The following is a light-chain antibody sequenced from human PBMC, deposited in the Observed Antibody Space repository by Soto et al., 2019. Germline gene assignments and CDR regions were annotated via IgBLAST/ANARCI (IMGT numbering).Light chain of an antibody. Sequence: EIVLTQSPGTLSLSPGERATLSCRASQSVSSSYLAWYQQKPGQAPRLLIYGASSRATGIPHRFSGSGSGTDFTLTISRLQPEDFALYYCQQYDSSPLTFGGGTKVEIK. CDR3: QQYDSSPLT. V-gene: IGKV3-20*01. CDR1: QSVSSSY. J-gene: IGKJ4*01. CDR2: GAS.